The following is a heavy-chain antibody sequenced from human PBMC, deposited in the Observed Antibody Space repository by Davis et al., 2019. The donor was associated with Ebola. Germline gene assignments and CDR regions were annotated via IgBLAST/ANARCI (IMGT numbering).Heavy chain of an antibody. J-gene: IGHJ6*02. CDR1: GFTFSSYA. V-gene: IGHV3-23*01. Sequence: GESLKISCAASGFTFSSYAMSWVRQAPGKGLEWVSAFSGSGGSKYYADSVKGRFTISRDNSKNTLYLQMNSLRAEDTAVYYCAKDRWGVGPVTMDVWGQGTTVTVSS. CDR2: FSGSGGSK. D-gene: IGHD3/OR15-3a*01. CDR3: AKDRWGVGPVTMDV.